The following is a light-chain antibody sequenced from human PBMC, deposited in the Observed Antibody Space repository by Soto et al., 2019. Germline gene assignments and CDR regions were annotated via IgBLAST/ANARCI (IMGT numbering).Light chain of an antibody. J-gene: IGKJ5*01. V-gene: IGKV3-15*01. CDR2: DAS. CDR3: QQYDDWPIT. CDR1: QSISSS. Sequence: ILLTQSPGILSLSPGERASLSCGASQSISSSFLAWYQQRPGQAPRLLSHDASARATGIPGRFRGSGSGTDFTLTISSLQSEDFEVYYCQQYDDWPITFGQGTRLEIK.